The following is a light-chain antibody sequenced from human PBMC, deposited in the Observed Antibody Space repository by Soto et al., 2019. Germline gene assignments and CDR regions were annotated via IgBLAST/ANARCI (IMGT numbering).Light chain of an antibody. CDR3: QQYNSHSSYT. CDR1: QSINTW. J-gene: IGKJ2*01. V-gene: IGKV1-5*03. CDR2: KAS. Sequence: DIPMTQSPSTLTASVGDRVTITCRASQSINTWLAWYQQKPGKAPKLLIYKASSLGSGVPSRFSGSGSGTEFTLTISRLQPDDFAIYYCQQYNSHSSYTFGQGTKREIK.